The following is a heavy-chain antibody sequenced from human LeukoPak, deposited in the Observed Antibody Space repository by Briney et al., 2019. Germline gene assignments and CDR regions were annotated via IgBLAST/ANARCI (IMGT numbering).Heavy chain of an antibody. CDR2: MSHDGSTK. Sequence: GGSLRLSCAASGFTFSSYVMHWVRQAPGKGLEWVALMSHDGSTKNYPDSVKGRFTISRDDSKNTLYLQMNSLRTEDTAVYYCASEGHSSGWAAAFDYWGHRTLVTVSS. CDR3: ASEGHSSGWAAAFDY. J-gene: IGHJ4*01. D-gene: IGHD6-19*01. CDR1: GFTFSSYV. V-gene: IGHV3-30*03.